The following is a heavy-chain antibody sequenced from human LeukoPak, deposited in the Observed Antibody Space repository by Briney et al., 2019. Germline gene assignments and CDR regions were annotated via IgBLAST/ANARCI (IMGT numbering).Heavy chain of an antibody. J-gene: IGHJ6*02. Sequence: ASVKVSCKASGYTFTGYYMHWVRQAPGQGLEWMGWINPNSGGTNYAQKFQGRVTVTRDTSISTAYMELSRLRSDDTAVYYCARDGQYYDFWSGYPEVPPYGMDVWGQGTTVTVSS. V-gene: IGHV1-2*02. CDR2: INPNSGGT. CDR3: ARDGQYYDFWSGYPEVPPYGMDV. CDR1: GYTFTGYY. D-gene: IGHD3-3*01.